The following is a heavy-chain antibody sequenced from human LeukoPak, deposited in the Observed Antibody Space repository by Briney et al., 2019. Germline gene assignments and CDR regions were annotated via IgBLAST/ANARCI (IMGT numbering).Heavy chain of an antibody. D-gene: IGHD2-2*01. CDR3: AGTMSCSSTSCYHAFDI. CDR2: ISYDGSNK. V-gene: IGHV3-30*03. CDR1: GFTFSSYG. J-gene: IGHJ3*02. Sequence: GGSLRLSCAASGFTFSSYGMHWVRQAPGKGLEWVAVISYDGSNKYYADSVKGRFTISRDNSKNTLYLQMNSLRAEDTAVYYCAGTMSCSSTSCYHAFDIWGQGTMVTVSS.